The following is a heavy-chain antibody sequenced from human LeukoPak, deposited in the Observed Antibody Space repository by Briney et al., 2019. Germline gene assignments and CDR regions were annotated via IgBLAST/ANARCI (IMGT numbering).Heavy chain of an antibody. D-gene: IGHD2-2*01. Sequence: SETLSLTCAVYGGSFSGYYWSWIRQPPGKGLEWIGEINHSGSTNYNPSLKSRVTMSVDTSKNQFSLKLSSVTAADTAVYYCARDSAARKYYYYYYMDLWGKGTTVTVFS. J-gene: IGHJ6*03. CDR2: INHSGST. V-gene: IGHV4-34*01. CDR1: GGSFSGYY. CDR3: ARDSAARKYYYYYYMDL.